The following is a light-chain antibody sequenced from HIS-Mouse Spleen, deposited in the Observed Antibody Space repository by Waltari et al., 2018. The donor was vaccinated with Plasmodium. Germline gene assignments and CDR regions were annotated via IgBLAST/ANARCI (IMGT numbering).Light chain of an antibody. V-gene: IGKV3-20*01. CDR3: QQYGSSPST. CDR1: QRVSSSY. CDR2: GAS. Sequence: EIVLTQSPGTLSLSPGERATLPCRASQRVSSSYLAWYQQKPGQAPRLLIYGASSRATCIPDRFSGSGSGTDFTLTISRLGTEDFAVYYCQQYGSSPSTFGGGTKVEIK. J-gene: IGKJ4*01.